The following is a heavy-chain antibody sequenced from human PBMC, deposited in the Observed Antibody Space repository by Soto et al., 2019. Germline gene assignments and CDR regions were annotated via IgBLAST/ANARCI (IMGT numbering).Heavy chain of an antibody. CDR2: IYYSGST. CDR3: ARWGIVVVPAAKRRGDY. CDR1: GGSISSYY. Sequence: PSETLSLTCTVSGGSISSYYWSWIRQPPGKGLEWIGYIYYSGSTNYNPSLKSRVTISVDTSKNQFSLKLSSVTAADTAVYYCARWGIVVVPAAKRRGDYWGQGTLVTVSS. D-gene: IGHD2-2*01. J-gene: IGHJ4*02. V-gene: IGHV4-59*12.